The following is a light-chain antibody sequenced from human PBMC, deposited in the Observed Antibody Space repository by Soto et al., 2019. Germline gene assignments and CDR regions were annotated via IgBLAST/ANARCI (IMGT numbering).Light chain of an antibody. CDR1: NIGSKS. CDR2: DDS. Sequence: SYELTQPPSVSVAPGQTARLTCGGNNIGSKSVHWYQQKPGQAPVLVVYDDSDRPLGIPERFSGSISRNTATLTISRVEAGDKADYYCQVWDGSNDTYVFAPGTQLTVL. V-gene: IGLV3-21*02. J-gene: IGLJ1*01. CDR3: QVWDGSNDTYV.